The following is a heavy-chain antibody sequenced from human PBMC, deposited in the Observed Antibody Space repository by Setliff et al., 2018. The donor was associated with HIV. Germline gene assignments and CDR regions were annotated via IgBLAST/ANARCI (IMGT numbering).Heavy chain of an antibody. Sequence: SETLSLTCTVSGASVRTYYWTWIRQPPGKGLEWIGNIYGMGGTKYHPSLKSRVTISLDKTKNAFSLRLTSVTAADTGVYFCARSVDPDIWGKGTTVTVSS. CDR1: GASVRTYY. CDR3: ARSVDPDI. V-gene: IGHV4-4*08. CDR2: IYGMGGT. J-gene: IGHJ6*04.